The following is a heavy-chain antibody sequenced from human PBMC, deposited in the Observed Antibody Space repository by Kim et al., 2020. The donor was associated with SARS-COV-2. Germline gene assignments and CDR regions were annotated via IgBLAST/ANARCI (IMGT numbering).Heavy chain of an antibody. CDR3: AREVPEGIAFDI. J-gene: IGHJ3*02. V-gene: IGHV3-53*01. D-gene: IGHD2-2*01. Sequence: YYADSVKGRFTISRDNSKNTLYLQMNSLRAEDTAVYYCAREVPEGIAFDIWGQGTMVTVSS.